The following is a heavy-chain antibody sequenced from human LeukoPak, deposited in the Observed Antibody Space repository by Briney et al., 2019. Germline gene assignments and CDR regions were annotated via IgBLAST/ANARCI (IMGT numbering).Heavy chain of an antibody. D-gene: IGHD3-10*01. CDR1: GYSFNSHH. CDR2: NFSHDGST. J-gene: IGHJ6*02. CDR3: ARDSGSFHYDMDV. V-gene: IGHV1-46*02. Sequence: ASVKVSCKTSGYSFNSHHGHWVRQAPGQELEWMGINFSHDGSTSNTQKFQGRVTMTRDTSTSTVYMELSSLRSEDTAVYYCARDSGSFHYDMDVWGQGTTVIVSS.